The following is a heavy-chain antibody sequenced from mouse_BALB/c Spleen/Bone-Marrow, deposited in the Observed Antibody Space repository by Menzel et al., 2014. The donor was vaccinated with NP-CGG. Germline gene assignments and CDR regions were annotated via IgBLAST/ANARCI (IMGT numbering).Heavy chain of an antibody. D-gene: IGHD2-14*01. Sequence: VQLKESGGGLVQPKGSLKLSCAASGFTFNTNAMNWVRQAPGKGLEWVARIRSKSNNYATYYADSVKDRFTISRDDSQSILHLQMNNLKTEDTAMYYCVRYRYDGAMDYWGQGTSVTVSS. CDR2: IRSKSNNYAT. CDR3: VRYRYDGAMDY. V-gene: IGHV10S3*01. CDR1: GFTFNTNA. J-gene: IGHJ4*01.